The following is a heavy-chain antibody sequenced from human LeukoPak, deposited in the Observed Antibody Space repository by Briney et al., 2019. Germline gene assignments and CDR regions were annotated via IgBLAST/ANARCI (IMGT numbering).Heavy chain of an antibody. CDR2: ISASGGST. D-gene: IGHD3-10*01. Sequence: PGGSLRLSCAASGFTFSSFAMSWVPQAPGKGLEWVSVISASGGSTYYADSVRGRFPISRDNSKNTLYLQMNSLRAEDTAVYYCAKADRGAINDAFDIWGQGTMVTVSS. CDR3: AKADRGAINDAFDI. CDR1: GFTFSSFA. V-gene: IGHV3-23*01. J-gene: IGHJ3*02.